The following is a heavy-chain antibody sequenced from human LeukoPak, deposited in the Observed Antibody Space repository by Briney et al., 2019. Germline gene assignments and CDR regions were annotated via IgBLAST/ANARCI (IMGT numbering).Heavy chain of an antibody. J-gene: IGHJ4*02. CDR2: ISSSSYI. Sequence: KAGGSLRLSCAASGFTFSSYEMNWVRQAPGKGLEWVSSISSSSYIYYADSVKGRFTISRDNAKNSLYLQMNSLRAEDTAVYYCARDDLDYDILTGYRHFDYWGQGTLVTVSS. V-gene: IGHV3-21*01. CDR1: GFTFSSYE. CDR3: ARDDLDYDILTGYRHFDY. D-gene: IGHD3-9*01.